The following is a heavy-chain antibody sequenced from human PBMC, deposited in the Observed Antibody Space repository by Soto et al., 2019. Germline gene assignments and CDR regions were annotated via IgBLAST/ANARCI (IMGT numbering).Heavy chain of an antibody. V-gene: IGHV1-3*01. J-gene: IGHJ6*03. CDR2: INAGNGNT. CDR1: GYTFTSYA. D-gene: IGHD2-15*01. CDR3: ARADSDYYDYYYMDV. Sequence: GASVKVSCKASGYTFTSYAMHWVRQAPGQRLEWMGWINAGNGNTKYSQKFQGRVTITRDTSASTAYMELSSLRSEDTAVYYCARADSDYYDYYYMDVWGKGTTVTVSS.